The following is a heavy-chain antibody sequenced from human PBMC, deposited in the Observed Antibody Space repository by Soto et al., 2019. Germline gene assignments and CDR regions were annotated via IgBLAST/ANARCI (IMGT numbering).Heavy chain of an antibody. CDR2: IYYSGST. CDR1: GGSISSGDYY. D-gene: IGHD2-21*01. CDR3: TRGGDAYKNGH. Sequence: NPSETLSLTCTVSGGSISSGDYYWSWIRQPPGKGLEWIGYIYYSGSTYYNPSLKSRVTMSVDTSKNQFSLKLTSVNAADTAVYYCTRGGDAYKNGHWGQGTLVTVSS. J-gene: IGHJ4*02. V-gene: IGHV4-30-4*02.